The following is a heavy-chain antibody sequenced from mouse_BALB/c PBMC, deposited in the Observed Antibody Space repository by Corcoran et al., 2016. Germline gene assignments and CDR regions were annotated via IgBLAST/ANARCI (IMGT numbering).Heavy chain of an antibody. V-gene: IGHV1-22*01. Sequence: EVQLQQAGPGLVKPGASVTLSCNTSGYTFTGYTMHWVKQSHGKSLEWMGCINPNNGGTSYNQKFKGKATLNVDKSSSTAYMELRSLTSEDSAVYYCARGDYWGQGTTLTVSS. J-gene: IGHJ2*01. CDR3: ARGDY. CDR1: GYTFTGYT. CDR2: INPNNGGT.